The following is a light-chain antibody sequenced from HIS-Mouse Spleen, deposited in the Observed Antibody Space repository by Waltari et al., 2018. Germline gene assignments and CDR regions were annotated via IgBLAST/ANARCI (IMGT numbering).Light chain of an antibody. Sequence: SSELTQDPAVSVALGQTVRITCQGDSLRSYYASWYQRKPGQAPVLVIYGKNNRPSEIPARLSGSSSGNTASLTIPGAHAEDEADYYCNSRDSSGNHVVFGGGTKLTVL. CDR3: NSRDSSGNHVV. V-gene: IGLV3-19*01. CDR1: SLRSYY. J-gene: IGLJ2*01. CDR2: GKN.